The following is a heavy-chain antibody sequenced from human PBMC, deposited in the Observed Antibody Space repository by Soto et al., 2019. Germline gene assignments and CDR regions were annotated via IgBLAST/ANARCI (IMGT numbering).Heavy chain of an antibody. CDR2: IYYSGST. J-gene: IGHJ4*02. CDR1: GGSISSSSYY. Sequence: QLQLQESGPGLVKPSETLSLTCTVSGGSISSSSYYWGWIRQPPGKGLEWIGSIYYSGSTYYNPSLKSRVTISVDTSKNQFSLKLSSVTAADTAVYYCARPPSSSSPEYYFDYWGQGTLVTVSS. V-gene: IGHV4-39*01. D-gene: IGHD6-6*01. CDR3: ARPPSSSSPEYYFDY.